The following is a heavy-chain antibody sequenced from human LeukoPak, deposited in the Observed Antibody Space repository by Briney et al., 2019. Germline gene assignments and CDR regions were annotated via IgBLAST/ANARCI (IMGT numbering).Heavy chain of an antibody. CDR3: AREEIAGTYFDY. Sequence: PGGSLRLSCAASGFTFSSYAMHWVRQAPGKGLEWVAVISYDGSNKYYADSVKGRFTISRDNSKNTLYLQMNSLRAEDTAVYYWAREEIAGTYFDYWGQGTLGTVSS. J-gene: IGHJ4*02. CDR2: ISYDGSNK. CDR1: GFTFSSYA. D-gene: IGHD6-13*01. V-gene: IGHV3-30*04.